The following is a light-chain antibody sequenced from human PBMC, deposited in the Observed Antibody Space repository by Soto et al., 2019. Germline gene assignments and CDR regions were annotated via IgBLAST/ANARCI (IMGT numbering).Light chain of an antibody. J-gene: IGKJ1*01. Sequence: DIQMTQSPSTLTASVGDRVTITCRASQSISSWLAWYQQKPGKAPKLLIYKASSLESGVPSRFSGSGSGTEFSLTISSLQPDDFATYYCQQYNRTFGQGTKVEI. CDR2: KAS. CDR3: QQYNRT. V-gene: IGKV1-5*03. CDR1: QSISSW.